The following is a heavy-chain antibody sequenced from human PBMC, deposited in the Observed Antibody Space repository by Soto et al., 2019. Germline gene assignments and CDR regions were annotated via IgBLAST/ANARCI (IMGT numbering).Heavy chain of an antibody. J-gene: IGHJ3*02. CDR1: GGTFSSYS. Sequence: ASVNVSCKSSGGTFSSYSISWVRQAPGQGLEWMGGIIPIFGTANYAQKFQGRVTITADESTSTAYMELSSLRSEDTAVYYCARDHLRGAFDIWGQGTMVTVSS. CDR2: IIPIFGTA. CDR3: ARDHLRGAFDI. D-gene: IGHD3-10*01. V-gene: IGHV1-69*13.